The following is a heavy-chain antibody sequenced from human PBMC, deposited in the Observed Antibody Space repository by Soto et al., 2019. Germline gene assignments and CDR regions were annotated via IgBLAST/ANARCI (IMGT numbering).Heavy chain of an antibody. J-gene: IGHJ4*02. CDR1: GFTFSSYS. D-gene: IGHD3-10*01. V-gene: IGHV3-48*01. Sequence: GGSLRLSCAVSGFTFSSYSMNWVRQAPGKGLEWLSYISSSSGTIYYADSVKGRFTISRDNAHNSLYLQMKSLRAEDTAVYYCARVVYGSGSPVDYWGQGTLVTVST. CDR2: ISSSSGTI. CDR3: ARVVYGSGSPVDY.